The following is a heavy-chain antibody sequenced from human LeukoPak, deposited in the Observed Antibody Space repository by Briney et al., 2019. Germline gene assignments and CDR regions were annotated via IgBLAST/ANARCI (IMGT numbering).Heavy chain of an antibody. CDR1: GGAISSYY. CDR2: IYYSGST. D-gene: IGHD6-19*01. V-gene: IGHV4-59*01. Sequence: PSETLSLTCTVSGGAISSYYWSWIRLPPGKGLEWIGYIYYSGSTNYNPSLKSRVTISVDTSKNQFSLKLSSVTAADTAVYYCASDLSSSGWYLNWGQGTLVTVSS. CDR3: ASDLSSSGWYLN. J-gene: IGHJ4*02.